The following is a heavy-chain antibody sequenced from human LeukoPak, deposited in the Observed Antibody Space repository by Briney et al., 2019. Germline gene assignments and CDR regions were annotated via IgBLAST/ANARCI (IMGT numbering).Heavy chain of an antibody. J-gene: IGHJ4*02. Sequence: AASVKVSCKASGYTFTGYYMHWVRQAPGQGLEWMGWINPNSGGTNYAQKFQGRVTMTRDTSISTAYMELSRLRSDDTAVYYCARATYYYDSSGRFDYWGQGTLVTVSS. D-gene: IGHD3-22*01. CDR3: ARATYYYDSSGRFDY. CDR2: INPNSGGT. CDR1: GYTFTGYY. V-gene: IGHV1-2*02.